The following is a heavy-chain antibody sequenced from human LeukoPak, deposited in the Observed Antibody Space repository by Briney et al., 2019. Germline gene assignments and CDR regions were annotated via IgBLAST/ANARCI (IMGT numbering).Heavy chain of an antibody. CDR3: AHSSYDSSGYYYFDY. CDR2: IYWHDDK. J-gene: IGHJ4*02. Sequence: SGPTLVKPTQTLMLACSFSGFSLSTSGAGVGWIRQPPVKDLEWLAFIYWHDDKRYSPSLKSRLTITKDISKNQVVLTVSNMDPVDTATYFCAHSSYDSSGYYYFDYWGQGTLVTVSS. D-gene: IGHD3-22*01. CDR1: GFSLSTSGAG. V-gene: IGHV2-5*01.